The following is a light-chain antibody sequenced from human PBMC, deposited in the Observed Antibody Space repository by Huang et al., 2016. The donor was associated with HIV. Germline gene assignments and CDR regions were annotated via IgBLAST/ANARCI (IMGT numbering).Light chain of an antibody. Sequence: DIQMTQSPSSLSASVGDRVTITCQASLDISKFLNWYQQKPGKAPKVLIHDASNLERGVPSMFSGSRSGTHFTLTINSLQPEDIATYYCQQYDNLPLTFGQGTRLEIK. V-gene: IGKV1-33*01. CDR1: LDISKF. J-gene: IGKJ5*01. CDR3: QQYDNLPLT. CDR2: DAS.